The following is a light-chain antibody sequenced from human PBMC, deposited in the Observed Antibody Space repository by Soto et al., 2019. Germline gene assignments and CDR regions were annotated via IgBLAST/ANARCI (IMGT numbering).Light chain of an antibody. CDR1: QSVSSY. CDR2: DAS. V-gene: IGKV3-11*01. CDR3: QQRSNWPST. J-gene: IGKJ4*01. Sequence: EIVLTQSPATLSLSPGDRATLSCRASQSVSSYLAWYQQNPGQAPRLLIYDASNRATGIPARFSGSGSGTDFTLTSTSLEPEDFAVYYCQQRSNWPSTFDGGTKVEIK.